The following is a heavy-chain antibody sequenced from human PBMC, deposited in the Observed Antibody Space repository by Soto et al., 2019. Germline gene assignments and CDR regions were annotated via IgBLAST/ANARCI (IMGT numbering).Heavy chain of an antibody. V-gene: IGHV3-48*01. CDR2: ISSSSSTI. J-gene: IGHJ4*02. CDR3: ARDTGGAAYSSGWYGY. Sequence: GGSLRLSCAASGLTFSSYSMNWVRQAPGKGLEWVSYISSSSSTIYYADSVKGRFTISRDNAKNSLYLQMNSLRAEDTAVYYCARDTGGAAYSSGWYGYWGQGTLVTVSS. CDR1: GLTFSSYS. D-gene: IGHD6-19*01.